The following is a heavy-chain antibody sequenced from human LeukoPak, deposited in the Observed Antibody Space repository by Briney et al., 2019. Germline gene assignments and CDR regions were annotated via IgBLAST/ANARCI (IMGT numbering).Heavy chain of an antibody. D-gene: IGHD4-17*01. CDR2: ISSSSSTI. CDR1: GFIFSSYS. J-gene: IGHJ3*02. Sequence: PGGSLRLSCAASGFIFSSYSMNWVRQAPGKGLEWVSYISSSSSTIYYADSVKGRFTISRDNAQNSLYLQMNSLRAEDSSVYYCARPTTVTTVSADAFDIWGQGTMVTVSS. V-gene: IGHV3-48*04. CDR3: ARPTTVTTVSADAFDI.